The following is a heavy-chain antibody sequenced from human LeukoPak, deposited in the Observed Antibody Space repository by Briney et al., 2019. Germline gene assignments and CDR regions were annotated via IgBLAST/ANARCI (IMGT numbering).Heavy chain of an antibody. CDR1: GYTFTSYG. D-gene: IGHD1-26*01. CDR2: ISAYNGNT. CDR3: ARAQAVGASYYGMDV. J-gene: IGHJ6*02. Sequence: RASVKVSCKASGYTFTSYGISWVRQAPGQGLEWMGWISAYNGNTNYAQKLQGRVTMTTDTSTSTAYMELRSLRSDDTAIYYCARAQAVGASYYGMDVWGQGTTVTVSS. V-gene: IGHV1-18*01.